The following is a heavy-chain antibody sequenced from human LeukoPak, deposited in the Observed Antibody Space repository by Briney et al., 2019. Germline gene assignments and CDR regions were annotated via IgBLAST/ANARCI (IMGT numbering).Heavy chain of an antibody. J-gene: IGHJ6*03. CDR2: ISTTGGTT. D-gene: IGHD3-10*01. V-gene: IGHV3-23*01. CDR3: AKEGFGSGTYFPFSYYYMDV. CDR1: GLTFSSYG. Sequence: GGSLRLSCAASGLTFSSYGMSWVRQAPGRGLEWVSAISTTGGTTYYADSVRGRFTISRDNSRNTLYLQMNSLRAEDTAVYYCAKEGFGSGTYFPFSYYYMDVWGKGTTVTISS.